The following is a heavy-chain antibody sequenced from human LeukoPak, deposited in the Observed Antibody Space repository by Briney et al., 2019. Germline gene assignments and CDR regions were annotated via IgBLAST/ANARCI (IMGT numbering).Heavy chain of an antibody. J-gene: IGHJ4*02. CDR3: ATVILWGTVHFDY. CDR1: GYTLTELS. D-gene: IGHD1-14*01. Sequence: ASVKVSCKVSGYTLTELSMHWVRQAPGKGLEWMGGFDPEDGETIYAQKFQGRVTMTEDTSTYTAYMELSSLRSEDTAVYYSATVILWGTVHFDYWGQGTLVTVSS. CDR2: FDPEDGET. V-gene: IGHV1-24*01.